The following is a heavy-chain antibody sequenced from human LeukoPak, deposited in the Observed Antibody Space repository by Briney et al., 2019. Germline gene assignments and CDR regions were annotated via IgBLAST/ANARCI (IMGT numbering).Heavy chain of an antibody. Sequence: GGSLRLSCGASGFTFRSYSVNWVRQAPGEGLEWVSSISSSSRYIYCAASMEGRFPISRDSSKNSLYLHMNSLSAEDTAVYYCARETPDSSSWTAFDSWGQGTLATVSA. D-gene: IGHD6-13*01. CDR1: GFTFRSYS. CDR2: ISSSSRYI. J-gene: IGHJ5*01. CDR3: ARETPDSSSWTAFDS. V-gene: IGHV3-21*01.